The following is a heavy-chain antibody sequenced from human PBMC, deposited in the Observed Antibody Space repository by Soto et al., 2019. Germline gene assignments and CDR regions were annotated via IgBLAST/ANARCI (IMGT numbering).Heavy chain of an antibody. Sequence: GGSLRLSCAASGFTFSSYGMHWVRQAPGKGLEWVAVISYDGSNKYYADSVKGRFTISRDNSKNTLYLQMNSLRAEDTAVYYCARNLEEGFPDAFDIWGQGTMVTVSS. CDR3: ARNLEEGFPDAFDI. J-gene: IGHJ3*02. CDR2: ISYDGSNK. V-gene: IGHV3-30*03. CDR1: GFTFSSYG.